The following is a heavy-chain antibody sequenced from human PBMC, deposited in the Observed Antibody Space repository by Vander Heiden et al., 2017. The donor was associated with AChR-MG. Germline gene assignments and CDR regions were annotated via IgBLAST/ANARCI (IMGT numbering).Heavy chain of an antibody. CDR2: IKQDGSEK. CDR3: ARDDGTY. Sequence: EVRLVESGGGLVQPGGSLTLSCVGSGFTFSSHWMTWVRQAPGKGREGVGKIKQDGSEKYYVDSVKGRFTITRDNAKNSLFLRMNGLRFEDTAIYYCARDDGTYWGQGTQVTVSS. V-gene: IGHV3-7*03. CDR1: GFTFSSHW. J-gene: IGHJ4*02.